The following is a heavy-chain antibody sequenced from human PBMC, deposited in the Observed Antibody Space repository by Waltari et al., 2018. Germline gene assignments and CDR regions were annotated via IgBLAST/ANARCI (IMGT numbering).Heavy chain of an antibody. CDR1: GGSISSGGYY. J-gene: IGHJ3*02. V-gene: IGHV4-31*03. CDR2: IYDSGST. CDR3: ALGWYAFVGAFDI. Sequence: QVQLQQWGAGLLKPSETLSLTCTVSGGSISSGGYYWSWIGQHPGKGLEWIGYIYDSGSTYYNPSLKSRVTISVDTSKNQFSLKLSSVTAADTAVYYCALGWYAFVGAFDIWGQGTMVTVCS. D-gene: IGHD6-19*01.